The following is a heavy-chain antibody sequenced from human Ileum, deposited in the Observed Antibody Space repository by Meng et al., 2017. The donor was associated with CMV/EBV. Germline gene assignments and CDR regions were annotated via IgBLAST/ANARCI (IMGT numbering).Heavy chain of an antibody. J-gene: IGHJ4*02. CDR3: ARATRGDATFDS. CDR1: GGSIDYYY. D-gene: IGHD2-21*02. CDR2: VFYTGRT. V-gene: IGHV4-59*01. Sequence: CNVSGGSIDYYYWTWIRQPPGKTLEWIGTVFYTGRTSYTPSLKSRLTISVDTSANQFSLKLTSVTAADTAVYYCARATRGDATFDSWGQGTLVTVSS.